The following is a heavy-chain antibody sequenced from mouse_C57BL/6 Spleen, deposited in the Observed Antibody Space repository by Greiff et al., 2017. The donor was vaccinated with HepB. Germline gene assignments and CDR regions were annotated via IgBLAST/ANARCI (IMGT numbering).Heavy chain of an antibody. CDR3: ARHLGYSISMDY. Sequence: EVHLVESGGDLVKPGGSLKLSCAASGFTFSSYGMSWVRQTPDKRLEWVATISSGGSYTYYPDSVKGRFTISRDNAKNTLYLQMSSLKSEDTAMYYCARHLGYSISMDYWGQGTSVTVSS. CDR1: GFTFSSYG. V-gene: IGHV5-6*01. J-gene: IGHJ4*01. CDR2: ISSGGSYT. D-gene: IGHD2-3*01.